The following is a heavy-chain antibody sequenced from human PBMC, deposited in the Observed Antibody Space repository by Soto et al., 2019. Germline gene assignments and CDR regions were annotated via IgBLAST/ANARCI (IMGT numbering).Heavy chain of an antibody. CDR3: ARGRYGDY. V-gene: IGHV1-18*01. CDR1: GYIFTTYG. Sequence: QVHLVQSGAEVKKPGASVKVSCKGSGYIFTTYGITWVRQAPGQGLEWMGWISAHNGNTNYAQKLQGRVTVTRDTXXXXXXXXXXXXXXXXXXXXXCARGRYGDYWGQGALVTVSS. D-gene: IGHD1-26*01. CDR2: ISAHNGNT. J-gene: IGHJ4*02.